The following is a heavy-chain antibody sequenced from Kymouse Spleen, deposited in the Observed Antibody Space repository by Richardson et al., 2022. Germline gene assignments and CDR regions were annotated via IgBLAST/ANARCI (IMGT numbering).Heavy chain of an antibody. Sequence: QVQLVESGGGVVQPGRSLRLSCAASGFTFSSYGMHWVRQAPGKGLEWVAVISYDGSNKYYADSVKGRFTISRDNSKNTLYLQMNSLRAEDTAVYYCAKVRNYEDYFDYWGQGTLVTVSS. CDR3: AKVRNYEDYFDY. J-gene: IGHJ4*02. D-gene: IGHD1-7*01. V-gene: IGHV3-30*18. CDR2: ISYDGSNK. CDR1: GFTFSSYG.